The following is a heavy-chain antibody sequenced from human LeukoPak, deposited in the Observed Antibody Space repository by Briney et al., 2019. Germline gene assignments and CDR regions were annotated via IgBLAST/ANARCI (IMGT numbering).Heavy chain of an antibody. Sequence: ASVKVSCKASGYTITSYGISWVRQAPGQGLEWMGWISAYNGNTNYAQKLQGRVTMTTDTSTSTAYMELRSLRSDDTAVYYCARDEYDYGNQEMGYWGQGTLVTVSS. CDR3: ARDEYDYGNQEMGY. CDR2: ISAYNGNT. CDR1: GYTITSYG. V-gene: IGHV1-18*01. J-gene: IGHJ4*02. D-gene: IGHD4-17*01.